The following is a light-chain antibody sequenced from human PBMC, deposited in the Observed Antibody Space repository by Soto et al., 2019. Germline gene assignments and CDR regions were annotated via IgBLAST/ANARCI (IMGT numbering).Light chain of an antibody. CDR2: KAS. J-gene: IGKJ1*01. Sequence: DIQMTQSPSPLSASLGDRVTITCRASQSISSWLAWYQQKPGKAPKLLIYKASSLESGVPSRFSGSGSGAEFTLTISSLQPDDFATYYCQQYNTYSRTFGQGTKVDI. CDR1: QSISSW. V-gene: IGKV1-5*03. CDR3: QQYNTYSRT.